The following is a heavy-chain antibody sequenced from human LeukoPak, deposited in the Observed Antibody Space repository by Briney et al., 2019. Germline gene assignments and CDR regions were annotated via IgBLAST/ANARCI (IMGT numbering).Heavy chain of an antibody. D-gene: IGHD6-19*01. CDR1: GYSISNGYY. CDR3: ARRHSSGWFYY. CDR2: IYRSGST. V-gene: IGHV4-38-2*02. Sequence: SETLSLACTVSGYSISNGYYWDWIRQPPGRGLEWSGNIYRSGSTSYNPSLKSPVTISVDSSKNQFSLKVNSVTAADTAVYYCARRHSSGWFYYWGQGTLVTVSS. J-gene: IGHJ4*02.